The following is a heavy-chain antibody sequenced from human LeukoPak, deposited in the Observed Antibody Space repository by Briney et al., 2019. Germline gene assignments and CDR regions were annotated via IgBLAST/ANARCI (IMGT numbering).Heavy chain of an antibody. J-gene: IGHJ4*02. V-gene: IGHV4-59*01. CDR3: ARIRRDGDLDY. D-gene: IGHD5-24*01. CDR2: IYYSRST. CDR1: GGSISSYY. Sequence: SETLSLTCTVSGGSISSYYWSWIRQPPGKGLEWIGYIYYSRSTNYNPSLKSRVTISVDTSKNQFPLKLSSVTAADTAVYYCARIRRDGDLDYWGQGTLVTVSS.